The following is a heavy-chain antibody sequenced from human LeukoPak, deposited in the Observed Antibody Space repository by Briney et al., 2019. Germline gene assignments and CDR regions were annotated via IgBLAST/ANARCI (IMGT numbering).Heavy chain of an antibody. V-gene: IGHV1-8*01. J-gene: IGHJ6*02. CDR2: MNPNSGNT. CDR3: ASSCPYGDYYCV. D-gene: IGHD4-17*01. Sequence: ASVKVSCKASGYTFTSYDINWVRQATGQGLEWMGWMNPNSGNTGYAQKFQGRVTMTRNTSISTAYMELSSLRSEDTAVYYCASSCPYGDYYCVWGQGTTVTVSS. CDR1: GYTFTSYD.